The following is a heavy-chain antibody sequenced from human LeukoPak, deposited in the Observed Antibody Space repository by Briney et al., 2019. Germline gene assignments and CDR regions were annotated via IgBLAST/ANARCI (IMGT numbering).Heavy chain of an antibody. CDR3: ARNLPIWDSSSGNYYYYMDV. D-gene: IGHD6-13*01. J-gene: IGHJ6*03. V-gene: IGHV3-7*01. CDR2: IKQDGSEK. Sequence: GGSLRPSCAASGFTFSSYWMSWVRQAPGKGLEWVANIKQDGSEKYYVDSVKGRFTISRDNAKNSLYLQMNSLRAEDTAVYYCARNLPIWDSSSGNYYYYMDVWGKGTTVTVSS. CDR1: GFTFSSYW.